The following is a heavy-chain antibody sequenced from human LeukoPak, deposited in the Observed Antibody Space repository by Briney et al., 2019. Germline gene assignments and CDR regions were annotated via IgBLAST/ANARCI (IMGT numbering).Heavy chain of an antibody. CDR1: GGSISSGDYY. CDR3: ARFDSSGYYYADAFDI. V-gene: IGHV4-30-4*01. D-gene: IGHD3-22*01. J-gene: IGHJ3*02. Sequence: SQTLSLTCTVSGGSISSGDYYWSWIRQPPGKGLEWIGYIYYSGSTNYNPSLKSRVTISVDTSKNQFSLKLSSVTAADTAVYYCARFDSSGYYYADAFDIWGQGTMVTVSS. CDR2: IYYSGST.